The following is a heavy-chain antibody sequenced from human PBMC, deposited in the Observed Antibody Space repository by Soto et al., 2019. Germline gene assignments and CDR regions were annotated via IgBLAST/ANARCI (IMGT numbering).Heavy chain of an antibody. CDR1: GFRFSGST. CDR2: ISSSSHYI. Sequence: GGSLRLSCVASGFRFSGSTMNWVRQAPGKGLNWVSSISSSSHYIYYADSLKGRFTISRDNAKNSLFLQMNSLRAEVTAVYYGARDLGEVSALWGQGTLVTVSS. CDR3: ARDLGEVSAL. D-gene: IGHD3-10*01. J-gene: IGHJ4*02. V-gene: IGHV3-21*01.